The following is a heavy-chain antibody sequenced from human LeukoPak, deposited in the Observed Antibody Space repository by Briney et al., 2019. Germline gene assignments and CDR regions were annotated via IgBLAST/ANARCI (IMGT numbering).Heavy chain of an antibody. CDR3: ARSPGGRRLEY. V-gene: IGHV3-21*01. CDR1: GFTFTDYT. J-gene: IGHJ4*02. D-gene: IGHD3-16*01. CDR2: ISRYSTYM. Sequence: PGGSLRLSCAASGFTFTDYTMNWVRQAPGKGLEWVSAISRYSTYMYYADSVKGRFTISRDDAKGSLYLQMSNLRAEDTAVYFCARSPGGRRLEYWGQGTLVTVSS.